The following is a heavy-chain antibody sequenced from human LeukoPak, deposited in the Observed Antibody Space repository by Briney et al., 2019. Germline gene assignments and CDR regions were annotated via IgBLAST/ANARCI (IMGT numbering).Heavy chain of an antibody. J-gene: IGHJ4*02. V-gene: IGHV3-48*01. CDR2: ISSSSTI. D-gene: IGHD3-22*01. CDR1: GFTFSSCS. Sequence: GGSLRLSCAASGFTFSSCSMNWVRQAPGKGLEWVSYISSSSTIYYADSVKGRFTISRDNAKNSLYLQMNSLRAEDTAVYYCARKLYDSSGLFVDYWGQGTLVTVSS. CDR3: ARKLYDSSGLFVDY.